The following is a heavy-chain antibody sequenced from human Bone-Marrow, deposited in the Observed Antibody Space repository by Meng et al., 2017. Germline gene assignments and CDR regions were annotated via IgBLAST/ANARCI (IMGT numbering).Heavy chain of an antibody. CDR1: GFTFSSYA. CDR2: ISYDGSNK. CDR3: ASGLATTRDDY. V-gene: IGHV3-30*01. D-gene: IGHD5-24*01. Sequence: GGSLRLSCAASGFTFSSYAMHWVRQAPGKGLEWVAVISYDGSNKYYADSVKDRFTISRDNSKNTLYLQMNSLRAEDTAVYYCASGLATTRDDYWGQGTLVTVSS. J-gene: IGHJ4*02.